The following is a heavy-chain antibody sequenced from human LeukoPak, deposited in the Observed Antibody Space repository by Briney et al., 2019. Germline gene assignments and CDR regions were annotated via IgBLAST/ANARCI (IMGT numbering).Heavy chain of an antibody. CDR1: GFTFSSYS. J-gene: IGHJ4*02. D-gene: IGHD2-2*01. V-gene: IGHV3-21*01. Sequence: PGGSLRLSCAASGFTFSSYSMNWVRQAPGKRLEWVSSIGSSNNYIYYADSVKGRFTISRDNAKNSLYLQMNSLRAEDTAVYYCARVGYADYRGQGTLVTVSS. CDR2: IGSSNNYI. CDR3: ARVGYADY.